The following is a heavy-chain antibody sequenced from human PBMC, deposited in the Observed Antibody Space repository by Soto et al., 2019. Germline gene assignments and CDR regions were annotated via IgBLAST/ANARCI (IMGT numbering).Heavy chain of an antibody. CDR1: GVSVSSSSYF. V-gene: IGHV4-39*01. CDR2: IYYSGTT. J-gene: IGHJ6*02. Sequence: QLQLQESGPGLVKPSETLSLTCSVSGVSVSSSSYFWGWIRQPPGKGLEWIGRIYYSGTTDYNPSLRSRVTISVEASKNQFSLKLNSVTAADTAVYFCARGSQSSAWHHQPAYYYGMDVWGQGTTVTVSS. D-gene: IGHD6-25*01. CDR3: ARGSQSSAWHHQPAYYYGMDV.